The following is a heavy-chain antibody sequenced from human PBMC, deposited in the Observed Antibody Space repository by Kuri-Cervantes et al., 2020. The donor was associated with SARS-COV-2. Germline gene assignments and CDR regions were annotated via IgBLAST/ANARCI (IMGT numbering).Heavy chain of an antibody. CDR1: GFTFSSYE. CDR2: ISSSGSTI. V-gene: IGHV3-48*03. CDR3: TRDHMQPGDS. J-gene: IGHJ4*02. D-gene: IGHD6-13*01. Sequence: GGSLRLSCAASGFTFSSYEMNWVRQAPGKGLEWVSYISSSGSTIYYADSVNGRFTISRDNAKNSLYLQMTSLRAEDTALYYCTRDHMQPGDSWGQGTRVTVSS.